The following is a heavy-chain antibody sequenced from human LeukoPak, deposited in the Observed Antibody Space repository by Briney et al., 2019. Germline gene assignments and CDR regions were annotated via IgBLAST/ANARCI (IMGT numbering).Heavy chain of an antibody. CDR3: AKIYDSSDCFISWFDY. J-gene: IGHJ4*02. V-gene: IGHV3-23*01. CDR2: ISGSGGGT. D-gene: IGHD3-22*01. Sequence: GGSLRLSCAVSGFTFSSYAMSWVRQAPGKGLEWVSAISGSGGGTYYADSVKGRFTISRDNSKNTLYLQMNSLRAEDTAVYYCAKIYDSSDCFISWFDYWGQGTLVTFSS. CDR1: GFTFSSYA.